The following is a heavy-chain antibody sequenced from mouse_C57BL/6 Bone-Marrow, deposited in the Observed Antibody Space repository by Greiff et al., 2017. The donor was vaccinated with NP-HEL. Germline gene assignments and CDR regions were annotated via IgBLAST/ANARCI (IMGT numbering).Heavy chain of an antibody. V-gene: IGHV1-82*01. J-gene: IGHJ2*01. Sequence: VQLQQSGPELVKPGASVKISCKASGYAFSSSWMNWVKQRPGKGLEWIGRIYPGDGDTNYNGKFKGKATLTADKSSSTAYMQLSSLTSEDSAVYYCAIFGYDCGSSYDYWGQGTTLTVSS. CDR3: AIFGYDCGSSYDY. CDR2: IYPGDGDT. CDR1: GYAFSSSW. D-gene: IGHD1-1*01.